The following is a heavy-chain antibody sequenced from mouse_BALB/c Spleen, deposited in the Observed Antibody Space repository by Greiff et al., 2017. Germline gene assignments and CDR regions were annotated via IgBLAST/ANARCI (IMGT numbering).Heavy chain of an antibody. CDR3: ARRAYGSSYPFAY. Sequence: EVHLVESGGGLVKPGGSLKLSCAASGFTFSSYAMSWVRQTPEKRLEWVASISSGGSTYYPDSVKGRFTISRDNARNILYLQMSSLRSEDTAMYYCARRAYGSSYPFAYWGQGTLVTVSA. D-gene: IGHD1-1*01. CDR1: GFTFSSYA. J-gene: IGHJ3*01. CDR2: ISSGGST. V-gene: IGHV5-6-5*01.